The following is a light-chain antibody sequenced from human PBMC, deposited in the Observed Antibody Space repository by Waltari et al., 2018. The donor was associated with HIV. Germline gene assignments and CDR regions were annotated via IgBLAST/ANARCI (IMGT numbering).Light chain of an antibody. V-gene: IGKV1-33*01. J-gene: IGKJ2*01. CDR3: QQYDGPPYT. CDR1: QDISNH. Sequence: DIQMTPSPSSLSASVGDRVTITCQASQDISNHLNWYQQKLGKAPKLLIYDAYNLEIGVPSRFSGRRSGTDFTFIISSLQPDDIGRYYCQQYDGPPYTFGQGTKL. CDR2: DAY.